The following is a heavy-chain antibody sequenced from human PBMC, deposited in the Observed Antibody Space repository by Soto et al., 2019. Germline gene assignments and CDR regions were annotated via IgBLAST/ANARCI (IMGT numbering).Heavy chain of an antibody. D-gene: IGHD2-21*01. J-gene: IGHJ6*02. Sequence: EEQLVESGGGSVQPGRSLRLSCTASGFIFDDYAMHWVRQSPGKGLEWVSGITYNSATVGYADSVKGRFTISRDNAENTLYLQMNSLIPEDTALYYCAKDPRTYYYYYTMALWGQGTTVTVSS. CDR2: ITYNSATV. CDR3: AKDPRTYYYYYTMAL. V-gene: IGHV3-9*01. CDR1: GFIFDDYA.